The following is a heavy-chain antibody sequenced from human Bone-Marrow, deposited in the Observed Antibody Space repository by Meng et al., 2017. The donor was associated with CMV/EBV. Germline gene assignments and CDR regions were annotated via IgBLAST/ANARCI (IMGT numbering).Heavy chain of an antibody. CDR2: VRSKTHGGST. Sequence: GGSLRLSCSIFGFDFADYTIHWVRQAPGKGLEWVGFVRSKTHGGSTGYAASVKGRFTISRDDSQNIAYLQMNGLQTEDTAAYYCCRGHSNWRHFDYWGQGTLVTVSS. D-gene: IGHD4-11*01. J-gene: IGHJ4*02. V-gene: IGHV3-49*04. CDR1: GFDFADYT. CDR3: CRGHSNWRHFDY.